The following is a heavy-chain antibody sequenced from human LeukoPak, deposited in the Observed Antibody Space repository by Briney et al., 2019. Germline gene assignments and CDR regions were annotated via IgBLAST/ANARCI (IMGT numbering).Heavy chain of an antibody. D-gene: IGHD6-13*01. Sequence: GASVNLSFNSSGYTFTSYDINLVRQPTAPGIEWMGWMNPNSGNTGYAQKFQGRVTMTSNTSISTADMELNSLRSEDTAVYYCARGRRQQLDFDYWGQGTLVTVSS. J-gene: IGHJ4*02. CDR2: MNPNSGNT. CDR3: ARGRRQQLDFDY. CDR1: GYTFTSYD. V-gene: IGHV1-8*01.